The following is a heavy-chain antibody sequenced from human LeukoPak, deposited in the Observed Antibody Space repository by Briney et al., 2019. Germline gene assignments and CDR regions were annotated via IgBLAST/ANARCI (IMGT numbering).Heavy chain of an antibody. D-gene: IGHD2-21*02. CDR2: ISSSSSYI. CDR1: GFTFSSDS. CDR3: ARDIRVGDDY. Sequence: GGSLRLSCAASGFTFSSDSMNWVRQAPGKGLEWVSSISSSSSYIYYADSVKGRFTISRDNAKNSLYLQMNSLRAEDTAVYYCARDIRVGDDYWGQGTLVTVSS. V-gene: IGHV3-21*01. J-gene: IGHJ4*02.